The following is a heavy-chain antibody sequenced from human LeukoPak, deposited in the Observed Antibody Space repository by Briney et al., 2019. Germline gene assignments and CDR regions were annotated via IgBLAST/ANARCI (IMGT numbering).Heavy chain of an antibody. J-gene: IGHJ4*02. CDR3: ARGPPYDYDSSGYYRFDY. Sequence: PSETLSLTCAVNGGSFSGYYWTWIRHPPGKGLEWIGEINHSGRTKCTPSLESRVTISGDTSKKQFSLKLSYVTAADTAVYYCARGPPYDYDSSGYYRFDYWGQGILVTVSA. CDR1: GGSFSGYY. V-gene: IGHV4-34*01. CDR2: INHSGRT. D-gene: IGHD3-22*01.